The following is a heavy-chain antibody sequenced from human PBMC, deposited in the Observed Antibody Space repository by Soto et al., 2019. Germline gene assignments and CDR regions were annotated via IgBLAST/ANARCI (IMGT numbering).Heavy chain of an antibody. CDR3: AARNPDSSGFLGDAFAI. CDR2: ISAYNGNT. D-gene: IGHD3-22*01. J-gene: IGHJ3*02. V-gene: IGHV1-18*01. Sequence: QVQLVQSGAEVKKPGASVKVSCKASGYTFTSYGISWVRQAPGQGLEWMGWISAYNGNTNYAQKLQGRVTMTTDTSTSTAYTELRSLRSDDTAVYYCAARNPDSSGFLGDAFAIWGQGTMVTVSS. CDR1: GYTFTSYG.